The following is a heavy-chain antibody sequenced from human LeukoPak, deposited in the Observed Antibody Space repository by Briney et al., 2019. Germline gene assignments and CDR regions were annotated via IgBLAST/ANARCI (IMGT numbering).Heavy chain of an antibody. V-gene: IGHV1-8*01. D-gene: IGHD6-13*01. Sequence: GASVKVSCKASGYTFTGYDINWVRQATGQGLEWMGWMNPNSANTGYAQKFQGRVTMTRNTSISTAYMELSSLRSEDTAVYYCARGPPESSNSDYWGQGTLVTVSS. CDR2: MNPNSANT. CDR3: ARGPPESSNSDY. CDR1: GYTFTGYD. J-gene: IGHJ4*02.